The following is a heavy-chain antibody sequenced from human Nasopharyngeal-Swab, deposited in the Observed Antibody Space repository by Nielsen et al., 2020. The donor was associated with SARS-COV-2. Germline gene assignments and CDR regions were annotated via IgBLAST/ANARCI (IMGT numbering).Heavy chain of an antibody. CDR2: IPSSVSYP. J-gene: IGHJ6*02. Sequence: WIRQPPGKGLEWVANIPSSVSYPPYLDSVKGRFTISRDNAKNSLYLQMNSLRADDTAVYYCARDTYCSGGSCYGYGMAVWGQGTTVTVSS. CDR3: ARDTYCSGGSCYGYGMAV. V-gene: IGHV3-7*01. D-gene: IGHD2-15*01.